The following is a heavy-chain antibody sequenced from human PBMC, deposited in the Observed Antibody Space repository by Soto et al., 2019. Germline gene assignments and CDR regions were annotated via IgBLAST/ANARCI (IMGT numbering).Heavy chain of an antibody. CDR2: ISGSGGST. Sequence: HPGGALRLSCAASGFTFSSYSMSWVRQAPGKGLEWVSAISGSGGSTYYADSVKGRFTISRDNSKNTLYLQMNSLRAEDTAVYYFAKDPDQRVVPAAIVGLGFDPWGQGTLVTVSS. CDR1: GFTFSSYS. D-gene: IGHD2-2*01. V-gene: IGHV3-23*01. CDR3: AKDPDQRVVPAAIVGLGFDP. J-gene: IGHJ5*02.